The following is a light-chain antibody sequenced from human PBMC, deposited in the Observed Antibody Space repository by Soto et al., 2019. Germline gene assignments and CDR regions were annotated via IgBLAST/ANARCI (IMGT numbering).Light chain of an antibody. CDR3: QQSYGTPII. J-gene: IGKJ5*01. V-gene: IGKV1-39*01. Sequence: DIQMTQSPFSLSAPVGDRVTITCRASQSISNYLNWYQQKQGKAPKLLIYAASTLQSGVPSRFSGSGSGTDFTLTISSLQPEDSATYYYQQSYGTPIIFGQGTRLDIK. CDR2: AAS. CDR1: QSISNY.